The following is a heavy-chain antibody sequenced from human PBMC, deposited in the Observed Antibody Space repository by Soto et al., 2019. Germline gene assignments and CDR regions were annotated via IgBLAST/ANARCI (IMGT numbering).Heavy chain of an antibody. Sequence: PSETLSLTCTVSGGSISSGGYYWSWIRQHPGKGLEWIGYIYYSGSTYYNPSLKSRVTISVDTSKNQFSLKLSSVTAADTAVYYCAREYSSSAAFDIWGQGTMVTVSS. V-gene: IGHV4-31*03. CDR1: GGSISSGGYY. D-gene: IGHD6-6*01. CDR2: IYYSGST. CDR3: AREYSSSAAFDI. J-gene: IGHJ3*02.